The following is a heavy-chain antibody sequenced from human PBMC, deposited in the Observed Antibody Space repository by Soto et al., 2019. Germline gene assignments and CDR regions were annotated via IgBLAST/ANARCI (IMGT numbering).Heavy chain of an antibody. CDR2: IYHSGST. J-gene: IGHJ6*02. Sequence: SETLSLTCAVSGGSISSSNWWSWVRQPPGKGLEWIGEIYHSGSTNYNPSLKSRVTISVDKSKNQFSLKLSSVTAADTAVYYCARSIKMVYASYVMHYGMDVWGQGTTVTVSS. V-gene: IGHV4-4*02. CDR1: GGSISSSNW. D-gene: IGHD2-8*01. CDR3: ARSIKMVYASYVMHYGMDV.